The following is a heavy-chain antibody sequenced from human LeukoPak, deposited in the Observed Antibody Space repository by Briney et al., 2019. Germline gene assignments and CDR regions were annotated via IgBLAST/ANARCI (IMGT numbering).Heavy chain of an antibody. J-gene: IGHJ4*02. V-gene: IGHV3-48*02. CDR2: ISSRNTTI. Sequence: GGSLRLSCAASGFTFSRYSMNWVRQAPGKGLEWVSYISSRNTTIYYADSVKGRFTISRDNAKNSLYLQMNSLRDEDTAVYYCAKDSYNYDSSGYPDYWGQGTLVTVSS. D-gene: IGHD3-22*01. CDR3: AKDSYNYDSSGYPDY. CDR1: GFTFSRYS.